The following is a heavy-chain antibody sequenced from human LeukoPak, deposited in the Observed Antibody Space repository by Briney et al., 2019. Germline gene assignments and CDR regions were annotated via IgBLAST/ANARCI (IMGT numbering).Heavy chain of an antibody. CDR3: ARDVGNTGWYTFDF. V-gene: IGHV6-1*01. J-gene: IGHJ4*02. Sequence: SQTLSLTCAISGDSVSSINGAWNWIRQSPSRGLEWLGRTYFRSQWYYDYAVSFQGRITINPGTSNNQFSLLLTSLSPEDTAVYYCARDVGNTGWYTFDFWGQGTLVTVSS. CDR1: GDSVSSINGA. D-gene: IGHD6-19*01. CDR2: TYFRSQWYY.